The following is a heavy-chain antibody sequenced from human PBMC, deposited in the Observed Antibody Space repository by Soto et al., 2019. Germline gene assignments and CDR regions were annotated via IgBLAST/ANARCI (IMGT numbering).Heavy chain of an antibody. V-gene: IGHV3-15*01. D-gene: IGHD6-6*01. CDR2: IKSKTDGGTT. J-gene: IGHJ4*02. CDR1: GFTFSNAW. CDR3: TTAEYSSSSYVDY. Sequence: EVQLVESGGGLVKPGGSLRLSCAASGFTFSNAWMSWVRQAPGKGLEWVGRIKSKTDGGTTDYAAPVKVRFTISRDDSNNTLYLQLNSLKAEDTAVYYCTTAEYSSSSYVDYWGQGTLVTVSS.